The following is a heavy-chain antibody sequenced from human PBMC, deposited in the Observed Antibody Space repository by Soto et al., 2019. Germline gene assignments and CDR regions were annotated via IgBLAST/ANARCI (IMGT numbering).Heavy chain of an antibody. CDR1: GFTFSSYG. V-gene: IGHV3-33*01. CDR3: ARDALGFSYVD. J-gene: IGHJ4*02. Sequence: PGGSLRLSCAASGFTFSSYGMHWVRQAPGKGLEWVAVIWYDGSNKYYADSVKGRFTISRDISKNTLYLQMNSLRGEDTAVYYCARDALGFSYVDWGQGTLVTVSS. D-gene: IGHD5-18*01. CDR2: IWYDGSNK.